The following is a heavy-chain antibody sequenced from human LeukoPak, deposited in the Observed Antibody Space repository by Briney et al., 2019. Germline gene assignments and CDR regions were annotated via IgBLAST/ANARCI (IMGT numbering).Heavy chain of an antibody. D-gene: IGHD5-12*01. CDR2: ISGSGGST. J-gene: IGHJ4*02. V-gene: IGHV3-23*01. CDR1: GGSFSGYY. Sequence: ETLSLTCAVYGGSFSGYYWSWVRQAPGKGLEWVSAISGSGGSTYYADSVKGRFTISRDNSKNTLYLQMNSLRAEDTAVYYCAKSASGYVDFDYWGQGTLVTVSS. CDR3: AKSASGYVDFDY.